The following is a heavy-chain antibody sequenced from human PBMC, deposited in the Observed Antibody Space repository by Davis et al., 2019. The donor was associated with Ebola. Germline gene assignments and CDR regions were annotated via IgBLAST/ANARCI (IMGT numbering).Heavy chain of an antibody. CDR1: GFTFTSYS. J-gene: IGHJ4*02. CDR3: VRAPTFGWGPDY. V-gene: IGHV3-30-3*01. D-gene: IGHD3-16*01. CDR2: ILYDGTKK. Sequence: GESLKISCAASGFTFTSYSFIWVRQAPGKGLQWVAGILYDGTKKYYADSVRGRFTISRDNSENTLDLQLSSLGAEDTAVYYCVRAPTFGWGPDYWGQGTLVTVSS.